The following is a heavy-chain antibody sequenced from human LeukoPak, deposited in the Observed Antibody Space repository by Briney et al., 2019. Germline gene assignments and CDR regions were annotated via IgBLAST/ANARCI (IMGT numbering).Heavy chain of an antibody. D-gene: IGHD2-2*01. CDR3: ATVVPAAIGYYGMDV. CDR1: GFTFSDYY. J-gene: IGHJ6*02. Sequence: GGSLRLSCAASGFTFSDYYMSWIRQAPGKGLEWVSYISSSGSTIHYADSVKGRFTISRDNAKNSLYLQMNSLRAEDTAVYYCATVVPAAIGYYGMDVWGQGTTVTVSS. CDR2: ISSSGSTI. V-gene: IGHV3-11*01.